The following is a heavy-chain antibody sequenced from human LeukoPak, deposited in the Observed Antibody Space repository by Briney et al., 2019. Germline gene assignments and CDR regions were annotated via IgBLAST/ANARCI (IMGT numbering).Heavy chain of an antibody. D-gene: IGHD6-19*01. CDR1: GFTFSSYG. V-gene: IGHV3-33*01. Sequence: GGSLRLSCAASGFTFSSYGMHWVRQAPGKGLEWVAVIWYDGSNKYYADSLKGRFTISRDNSKNPLYLQMNSLRAEDTAVYYCARGGYLAVAGYYYYYGMDVWGQGTTVTVCS. CDR2: IWYDGSNK. J-gene: IGHJ6*02. CDR3: ARGGYLAVAGYYYYYGMDV.